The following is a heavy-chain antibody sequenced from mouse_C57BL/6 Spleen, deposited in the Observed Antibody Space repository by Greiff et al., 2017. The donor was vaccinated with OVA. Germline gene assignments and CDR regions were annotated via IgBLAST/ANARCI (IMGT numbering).Heavy chain of an antibody. Sequence: VQPQQSGAELVKPGASVKISCKASGYAFSSYWMNWVKQRPGKGLEGIGQIYPGDGDTNYNGKFKGKATLTADKSSSTAYMQLSSLTSEDSAVYFCARADGSSRGYYFDYWGQGTTLTVSS. V-gene: IGHV1-80*01. CDR2: IYPGDGDT. CDR3: ARADGSSRGYYFDY. J-gene: IGHJ2*01. CDR1: GYAFSSYW. D-gene: IGHD1-1*01.